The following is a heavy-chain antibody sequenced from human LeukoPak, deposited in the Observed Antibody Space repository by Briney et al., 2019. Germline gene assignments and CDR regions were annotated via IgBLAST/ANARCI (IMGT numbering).Heavy chain of an antibody. D-gene: IGHD1-26*01. CDR2: IWYDGSNK. J-gene: IGHJ4*02. CDR3: APEWIEEWELRDEMGDY. Sequence: GGSLRLSCAASGFTFSSYGMHWVRQAPGKGLEWVAVIWYDGSNKYYADSVKGRFTISRDNSKNTLYLQMNSLRAEDTAVYYCAPEWIEEWELRDEMGDYWGQGTLVTVSS. V-gene: IGHV3-33*01. CDR1: GFTFSSYG.